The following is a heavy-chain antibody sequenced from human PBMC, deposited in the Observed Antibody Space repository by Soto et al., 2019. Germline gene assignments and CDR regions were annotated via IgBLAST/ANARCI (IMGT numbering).Heavy chain of an antibody. D-gene: IGHD5-12*01. V-gene: IGHV2-5*02. CDR2: IYWDDDK. CDR3: AHTRRRSGYDYILYGDPRGRYYYYYMDV. J-gene: IGHJ6*03. Sequence: SGPTLVKPTQTLTLTCTFSGFSLSTSGVGVGWIRQPPGKALEWLALIYWDDDKRYSPSLKSRLTITKDTSKNQVVLTMTNIDPVDTATYYCAHTRRRSGYDYILYGDPRGRYYYYYMDVWGKGTTVTVSS. CDR1: GFSLSTSGVG.